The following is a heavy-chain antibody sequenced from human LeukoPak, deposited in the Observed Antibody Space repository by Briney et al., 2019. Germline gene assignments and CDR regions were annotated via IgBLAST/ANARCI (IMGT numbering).Heavy chain of an antibody. J-gene: IGHJ4*02. V-gene: IGHV4-34*01. D-gene: IGHD5-18*01. CDR3: AGFYSYGPDY. Sequence: SETLSLTCAVYGGSFSGYYWSWIRQPPGKGLEWIGEINHSGSTNYNPSLKSRVTISVDTSKNQFSLKLSSVTAADTAVFYCAGFYSYGPDYWGQGTLVTVSS. CDR1: GGSFSGYY. CDR2: INHSGST.